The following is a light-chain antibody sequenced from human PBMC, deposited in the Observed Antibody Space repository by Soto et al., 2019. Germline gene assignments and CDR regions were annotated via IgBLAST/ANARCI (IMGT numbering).Light chain of an antibody. J-gene: IGLJ2*01. CDR2: LNSDGSH. CDR1: SGHSSYA. Sequence: QLVLTQSPSASASLGASAKLTCTLSSGHSSYAIAWHQQQPEKGPRYLMKLNSDGSHSKGDGIPDRFSGSSSGAERYLTISSLQSEDEADYYCQTWGTGIRGVFGGGTKVTVL. V-gene: IGLV4-69*01. CDR3: QTWGTGIRGV.